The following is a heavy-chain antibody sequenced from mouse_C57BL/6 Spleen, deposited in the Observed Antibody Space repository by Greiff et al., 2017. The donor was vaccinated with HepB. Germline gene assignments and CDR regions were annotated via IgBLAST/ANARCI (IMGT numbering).Heavy chain of an antibody. Sequence: EVQVVESGGGLVKPGGSLKLSCAASGFTFSSYTMSWVRQTPEKRLEWVATISGGGGNTYYPDSVKGRFTISRDNAKNTLYLQMSSLRSEDTALYYCARPLYYDYDGYAMDYWGQGTSVTVSS. CDR3: ARPLYYDYDGYAMDY. V-gene: IGHV5-9*01. CDR1: GFTFSSYT. J-gene: IGHJ4*01. D-gene: IGHD2-4*01. CDR2: ISGGGGNT.